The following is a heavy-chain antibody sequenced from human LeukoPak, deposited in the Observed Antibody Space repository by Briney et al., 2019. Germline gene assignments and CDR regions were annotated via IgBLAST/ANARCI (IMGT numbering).Heavy chain of an antibody. Sequence: GGSLRLSCAASGFTFSAYNMNWVRRTPGKGLEWVSSITTSSSYMFYADSVRGRFTISRDNAKNSLYLQMNSLRAEDTAVYYCAREGLELIVDYWGQGTLVTVSS. CDR3: AREGLELIVDY. V-gene: IGHV3-21*01. J-gene: IGHJ4*02. D-gene: IGHD1-7*01. CDR2: ITTSSSYM. CDR1: GFTFSAYN.